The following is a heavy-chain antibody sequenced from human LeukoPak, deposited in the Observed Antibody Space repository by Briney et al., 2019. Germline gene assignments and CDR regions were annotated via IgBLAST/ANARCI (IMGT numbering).Heavy chain of an antibody. CDR3: AKRSGWYPRWAYFDY. CDR1: GGSFSGYY. J-gene: IGHJ4*02. D-gene: IGHD6-19*01. Sequence: SETLSLTCAVYGGSFSGYYWSWIRQPPGKGLEWIGEINHSGTTNYKPSLKSRVTISVDTSKNQFSLRLTSVTAADTAVYYCAKRSGWYPRWAYFDYWGQGTLVTVSA. CDR2: INHSGTT. V-gene: IGHV4-34*01.